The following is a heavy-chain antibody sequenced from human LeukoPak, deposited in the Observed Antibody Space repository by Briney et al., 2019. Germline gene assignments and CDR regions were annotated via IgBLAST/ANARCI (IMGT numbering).Heavy chain of an antibody. CDR3: ARELLWFGEGPQYYFDY. J-gene: IGHJ4*02. Sequence: SETLSLTCTVSGYSISSGYYWGWIRQPPGKGLEWIGSIYHSGSTYYNPSLKSRVTISVDTSKNQFSLKLSSVTAADTAVYYCARELLWFGEGPQYYFDYWGQGTLVTVSS. D-gene: IGHD3-10*01. CDR1: GYSISSGYY. V-gene: IGHV4-38-2*02. CDR2: IYHSGST.